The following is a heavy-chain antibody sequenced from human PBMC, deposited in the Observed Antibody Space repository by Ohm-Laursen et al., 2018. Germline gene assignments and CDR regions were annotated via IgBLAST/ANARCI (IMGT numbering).Heavy chain of an antibody. D-gene: IGHD1-14*01. Sequence: SLRLSCAASGFTFRSYGMHWVRQAPGKGLEWVAVISYDGSNKYYADSVKGRFTISRDNSKNTLYLQMNSLRAEDTAVYYCAKGNLLRDFDYWGQGTLVTVSS. J-gene: IGHJ4*02. CDR1: GFTFRSYG. CDR2: ISYDGSNK. CDR3: AKGNLLRDFDY. V-gene: IGHV3-30*18.